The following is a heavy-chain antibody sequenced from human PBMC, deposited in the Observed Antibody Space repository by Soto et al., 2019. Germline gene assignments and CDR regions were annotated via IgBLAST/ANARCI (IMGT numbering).Heavy chain of an antibody. CDR2: VSADGSKT. Sequence: QVQLVESGGGVVQPGRSLRLSCAASGFIFSNYGMHWVRQAPGKGLEWVAIVSADGSKTYYADSVKGRFTVSRDNSKNTLYLQLNSLTGDDTAVFYCVKEDAIQDYWYFDFWGQGAAVTVSS. J-gene: IGHJ4*02. CDR1: GFIFSNYG. CDR3: VKEDAIQDYWYFDF. V-gene: IGHV3-30*18. D-gene: IGHD1-1*01.